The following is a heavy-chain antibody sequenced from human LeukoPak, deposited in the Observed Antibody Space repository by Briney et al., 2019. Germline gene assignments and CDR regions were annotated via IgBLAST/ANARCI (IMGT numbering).Heavy chain of an antibody. J-gene: IGHJ4*02. V-gene: IGHV3-23*01. CDR1: GFTFSNYA. Sequence: GGSLKLSCTASGFTFSNYAMSWVRQAPGKGLEWVSAINGSGGSTYYAYSVRGRFTISRDNSKNTLSLKMNSLRAEDTAVYYCAKTLSGYYGSGSSDYWGQGTLVTVSS. CDR2: INGSGGST. D-gene: IGHD3-10*01. CDR3: AKTLSGYYGSGSSDY.